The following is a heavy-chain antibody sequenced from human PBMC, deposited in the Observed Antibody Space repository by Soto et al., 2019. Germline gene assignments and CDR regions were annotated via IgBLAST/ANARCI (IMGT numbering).Heavy chain of an antibody. CDR2: ISYDGRNK. D-gene: IGHD1-26*01. V-gene: IGHV3-30*18. CDR1: GFTFSSYG. J-gene: IGHJ4*02. CDR3: AKGGEEGWEPPGD. Sequence: QVQLVESGGGVVQPGRSLRLSCAASGFTFSSYGMHWVRQAPGKGLEWVAVISYDGRNKYYTDSVKGRFSISRDNSKNTLYLQMNSLRAEDTAVYYCAKGGEEGWEPPGDWGQGTLVTVSS.